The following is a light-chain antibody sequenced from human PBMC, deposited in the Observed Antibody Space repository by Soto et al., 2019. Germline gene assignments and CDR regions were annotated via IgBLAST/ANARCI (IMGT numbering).Light chain of an antibody. J-gene: IGKJ3*01. CDR3: QKYNSAPFT. V-gene: IGKV1-27*01. Sequence: DIQMTQSPSSLSASVGDRVTITCRASQGIINYLAWYQQKPGKVPKLLIYAASTLQSGVPARFSGSGSGTDVTLTISRLQPEDVAPYYFQKYNSAPFTFGPGTKGDI. CDR1: QGIINY. CDR2: AAS.